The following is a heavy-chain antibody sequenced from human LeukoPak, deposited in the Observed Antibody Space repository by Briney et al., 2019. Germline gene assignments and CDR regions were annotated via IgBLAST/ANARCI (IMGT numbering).Heavy chain of an antibody. D-gene: IGHD2-21*02. Sequence: GGSLRLSCAVSGFTLSSHWMHWVRQAPGEGLVWVSRVNSDGRRRIYADSVKGRFTISRDNAKNTLYLQMNSLKAEDTAVYYCAREDCSGVCSSRLDSWGQGTLVTVSS. CDR3: AREDCSGVCSSRLDS. V-gene: IGHV3-74*01. CDR1: GFTLSSHW. CDR2: VNSDGRRR. J-gene: IGHJ4*02.